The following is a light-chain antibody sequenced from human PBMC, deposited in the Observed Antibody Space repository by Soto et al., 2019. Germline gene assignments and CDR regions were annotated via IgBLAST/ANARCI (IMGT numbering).Light chain of an antibody. V-gene: IGLV7-43*01. J-gene: IGLJ3*02. CDR1: AGAVTSGHY. CDR2: STT. Sequence: QAVVTQEPSLTVSPGATVTLTCASSAGAVTSGHYANWLQQKPGQPPRSLIHSTTNKHSWTPARFSGSLLGGKAALTLSGVRPEDEAEYYCLLYLGAAQVFGGGTKLTVL. CDR3: LLYLGAAQV.